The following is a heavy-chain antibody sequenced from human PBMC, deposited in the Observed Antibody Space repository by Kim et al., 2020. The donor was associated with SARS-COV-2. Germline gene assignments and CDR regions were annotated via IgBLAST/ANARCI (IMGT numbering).Heavy chain of an antibody. CDR2: ISSSSSYI. V-gene: IGHV3-21*01. CDR3: ARGEAYYDILTGAG. CDR1: GFTFSSYS. D-gene: IGHD3-9*01. Sequence: GGSLRLSCAASGFTFSSYSMNWVRQAPGKGLEWVSSISSSSSYIYYADSVKGRFTISRDNAKNSLYLQMNSLRAEDTAVYYCARGEAYYDILTGAGWGQGTLVTVSS. J-gene: IGHJ4*02.